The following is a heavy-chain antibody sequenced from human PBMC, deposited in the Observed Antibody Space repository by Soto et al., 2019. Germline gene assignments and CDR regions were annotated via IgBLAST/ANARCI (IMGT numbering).Heavy chain of an antibody. CDR1: GFTFSSYA. Sequence: GGSLRLSCAASGFTFSSYAMSWVRQAPGKGLEWVSAISGSGGSTYYADSVKGRFTISRDNSKNTLYLQMNSLRAEDTAVYYCAKGHTSHCYTSSFAYWGQGTLVTVSS. CDR3: AKGHTSHCYTSSFAY. D-gene: IGHD2-2*02. J-gene: IGHJ4*02. CDR2: ISGSGGST. V-gene: IGHV3-23*01.